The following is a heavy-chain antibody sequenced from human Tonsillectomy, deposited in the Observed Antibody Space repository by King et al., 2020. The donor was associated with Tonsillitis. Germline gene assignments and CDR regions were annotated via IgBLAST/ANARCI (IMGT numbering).Heavy chain of an antibody. CDR2: ISGSGGST. J-gene: IGHJ6*02. CDR1: GFTFSSYA. CDR3: AKMGARINVVRGVPAFYYYGMDV. Sequence: VQLVESGGGLVQPGGSLRLYCAASGFTFSSYAMSWVRQAPGKGLEWVSAISGSGGSTYYADSVKGRFTISRDNSKNTLYLQMNSLRAEDTAVYYCAKMGARINVVRGVPAFYYYGMDVWGQGTTVTVSS. D-gene: IGHD3-10*01. V-gene: IGHV3-23*04.